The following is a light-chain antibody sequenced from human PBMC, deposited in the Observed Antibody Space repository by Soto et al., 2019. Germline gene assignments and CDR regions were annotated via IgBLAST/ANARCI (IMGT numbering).Light chain of an antibody. J-gene: IGLJ3*02. CDR1: SSNIGSNY. CDR3: AAWDDSLSGPG. CDR2: RNN. V-gene: IGLV1-47*01. Sequence: QSVLPQPPSASGTPGQRVTISCSGSSSNIGSNYVYWYQQLPGTAPKLLIYRNNQRPSGVPDRFSGSKSGTSASLAISGLRSEDEADYYCAAWDDSLSGPGFGGVTKVTVL.